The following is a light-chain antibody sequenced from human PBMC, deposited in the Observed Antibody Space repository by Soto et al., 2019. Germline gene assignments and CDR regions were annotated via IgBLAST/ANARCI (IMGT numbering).Light chain of an antibody. J-gene: IGKJ1*01. CDR2: KTS. CDR3: QHYKDYSWT. CDR1: QSISLW. Sequence: DIHLTQSPSTLSASVGDRVTITCRASQSISLWVAWYQQKPGKAPNLLLYKTSILEPGDQSRFSGSGSGTEFTLTISSLQPDDFATYYCQHYKDYSWTFGQGTKVEVK. V-gene: IGKV1-5*03.